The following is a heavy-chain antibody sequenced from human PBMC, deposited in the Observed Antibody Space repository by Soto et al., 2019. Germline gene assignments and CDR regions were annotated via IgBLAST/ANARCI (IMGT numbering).Heavy chain of an antibody. CDR1: GGSISSSNW. J-gene: IGHJ6*02. Sequence: QVQLQESGPGLVKPSGTLSLTCAVSGGSISSSNWWSWVHQPPGKGLEWIGEIYHRGSTNDNPSLKSRVTIAXXKXKXXFSLKLSSVTAADTAVYYCARFKLDLVVGNYGMDVWGQGTTVTVSS. D-gene: IGHD6-13*01. CDR2: IYHRGST. CDR3: ARFKLDLVVGNYGMDV. V-gene: IGHV4-4*02.